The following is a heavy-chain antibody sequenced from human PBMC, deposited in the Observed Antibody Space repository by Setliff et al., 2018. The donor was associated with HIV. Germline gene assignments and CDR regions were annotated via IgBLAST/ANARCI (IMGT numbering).Heavy chain of an antibody. CDR3: ARAPFYYGSGSYQTFDY. J-gene: IGHJ4*02. CDR1: GGSISSGDYY. V-gene: IGHV4-31*03. Sequence: LSLTCTVSGGSISSGDYYWSWIRQHPRKGLEWIGYIYYTGSTYYNPSLKSRVTISADTSKNQFSLKLSSVTAADTAVYYCARAPFYYGSGSYQTFDYWGQGTLVTVSS. CDR2: IYYTGST. D-gene: IGHD3-10*01.